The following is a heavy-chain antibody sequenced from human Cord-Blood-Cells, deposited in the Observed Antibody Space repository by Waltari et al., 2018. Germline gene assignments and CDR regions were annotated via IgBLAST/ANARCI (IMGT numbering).Heavy chain of an antibody. Sequence: QVQLVESGGGVVQPGRSLRLSCAASGFTFSSYAMHWVRQAPGKGLEWVAVISYDGSNKYYADSVKGRFTISRDNSKNTLYLQMNSLRAEDTAVYYCARGQVIPHFDYWGQGTLVTVSS. CDR1: GFTFSSYA. J-gene: IGHJ4*02. D-gene: IGHD3-10*01. CDR2: ISYDGSNK. V-gene: IGHV3-30-3*01. CDR3: ARGQVIPHFDY.